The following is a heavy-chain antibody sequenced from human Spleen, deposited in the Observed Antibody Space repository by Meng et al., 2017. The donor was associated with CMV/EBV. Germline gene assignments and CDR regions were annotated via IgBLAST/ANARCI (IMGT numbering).Heavy chain of an antibody. CDR3: ARFGITTDTDYDAFDF. D-gene: IGHD1-1*01. CDR2: ISISGHYT. CDR1: GFVFSDYY. Sequence: GGSLRLSCAASGFVFSDYYMAWIRQAPGTGLEWISYISISGHYTYYADALEGRVTISRDNADNSLYLQLNSLRVEDTAVYYCARFGITTDTDYDAFDFWGQGTVVTVSS. V-gene: IGHV3-11*01. J-gene: IGHJ3*01.